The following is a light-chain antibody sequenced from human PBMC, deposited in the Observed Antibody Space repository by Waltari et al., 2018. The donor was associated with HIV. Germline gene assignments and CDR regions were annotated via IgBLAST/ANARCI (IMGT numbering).Light chain of an antibody. J-gene: IGKJ4*01. V-gene: IGKV1-5*03. CDR3: QQYNSYPLT. CDR2: SAS. CDR1: QSITTL. Sequence: DIQMTQSPSTLSAYVGDTVTITCRASQSITTLLAWCQQRPGRAPKFLIYSASTLESGVPPRFTGSGSGTEFTLTITSLQPDDVATYYCQQYNSYPLTFGGGTKVEI.